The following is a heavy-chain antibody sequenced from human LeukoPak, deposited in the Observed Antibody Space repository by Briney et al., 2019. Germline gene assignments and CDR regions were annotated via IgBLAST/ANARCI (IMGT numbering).Heavy chain of an antibody. Sequence: SETLSLTCSVSDDSITIYYWTWIRQPPGKGLEWIGYVDHTGSTNFNPSLNGRVSISRDTSKNLFSLRLRSVTAADTAVYFCARGRVSSSTWYSTYYYYFYMDVWGKGTTVTVSS. CDR1: DDSITIYY. D-gene: IGHD4-11*01. CDR2: VDHTGST. CDR3: ARGRVSSSTWYSTYYYYFYMDV. J-gene: IGHJ6*03. V-gene: IGHV4-59*01.